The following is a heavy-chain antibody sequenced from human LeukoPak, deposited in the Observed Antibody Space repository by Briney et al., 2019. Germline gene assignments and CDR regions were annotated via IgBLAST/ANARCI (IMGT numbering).Heavy chain of an antibody. CDR3: ATLVPAARWFDP. V-gene: IGHV1-69*13. CDR2: IIPIFGTA. D-gene: IGHD2-2*01. CDR1: GGTFSSYA. J-gene: IGHJ5*02. Sequence: SVKVSCKASGGTFSSYAISWVRQAPGQGLEWMGGIIPIFGTANYAQKFQGRVTITADESTSTAHMELSSLRSEDTAVYYCATLVPAARWFDPWGQGTLVTVSS.